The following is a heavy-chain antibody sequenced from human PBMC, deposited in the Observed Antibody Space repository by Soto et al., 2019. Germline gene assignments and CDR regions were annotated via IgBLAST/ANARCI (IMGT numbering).Heavy chain of an antibody. J-gene: IGHJ4*02. CDR3: ARVYSYGADFDY. Sequence: SVKVSCKASGGTFSSYTISWVRQAPGQGLEWMGRIIPILGIANYAQKFQGRVTITADKSTSTAYMELSSLRSEDTAVYYCARVYSYGADFDYWGQGTLVTVSS. V-gene: IGHV1-69*02. CDR2: IIPILGIA. CDR1: GGTFSSYT. D-gene: IGHD5-18*01.